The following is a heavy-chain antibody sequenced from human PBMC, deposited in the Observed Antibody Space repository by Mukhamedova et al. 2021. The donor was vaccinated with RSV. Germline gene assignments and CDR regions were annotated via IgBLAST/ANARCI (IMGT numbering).Heavy chain of an antibody. CDR3: ASWGYCSSTSCRKFAY. V-gene: IGHV4-34*01. Sequence: NPSLKSRVTISVDTSKNQFSLKLSSVTAADTAVYYCASWGYCSSTSCRKFAYWGQGTLVTVSS. D-gene: IGHD2-2*01. J-gene: IGHJ4*02.